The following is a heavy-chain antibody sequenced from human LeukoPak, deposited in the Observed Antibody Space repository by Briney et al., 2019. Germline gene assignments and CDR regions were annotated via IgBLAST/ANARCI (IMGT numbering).Heavy chain of an antibody. J-gene: IGHJ4*02. CDR2: IYSGGDT. V-gene: IGHV3-53*01. CDR1: GFTVSSNY. Sequence: GGSLRLSCAPSGFTVSSNYMSWVRQAPGTGLELVSVIYSGGDTFYAHSVKGRFTISRDNSKNTLYLQMNSLRAEDTAVYYCAAKVELRSNGPYFNSWGQGTLVTVSS. D-gene: IGHD1-7*01. CDR3: AAKVELRSNGPYFNS.